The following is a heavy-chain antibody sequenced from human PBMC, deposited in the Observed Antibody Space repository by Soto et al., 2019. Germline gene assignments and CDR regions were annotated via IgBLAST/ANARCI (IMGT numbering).Heavy chain of an antibody. D-gene: IGHD4-4*01. J-gene: IGHJ6*02. CDR2: IFSNDEK. Sequence: YGPTLVNPTETLTLTCTVSGFSLSNARMGVSWIRQPPGKALEWLAHIFSNDEKSYSTSLKSRLTISKDTSKSQVVLTMTNMDPVDKAKYHRARLPTGKHSGYYYYGMDVWCQGNTVTVS. V-gene: IGHV2-26*01. CDR1: GFSLSNARMG. CDR3: ARLPTGKHSGYYYYGMDV.